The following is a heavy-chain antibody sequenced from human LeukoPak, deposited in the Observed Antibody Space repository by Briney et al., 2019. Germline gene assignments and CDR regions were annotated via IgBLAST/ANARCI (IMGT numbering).Heavy chain of an antibody. Sequence: PGGSLRLSCAASGFTFSSYSMNWVRQAPGKGLEWVSYISSSSSTIYYADSVKGRFTISRDNAKNSLYLQMNSLRAEDTAVYYCARWDCSSTSCAYYYYYYYMDVWGKGTTVTVSS. J-gene: IGHJ6*03. D-gene: IGHD2-2*01. CDR1: GFTFSSYS. CDR3: ARWDCSSTSCAYYYYYYYMDV. CDR2: ISSSSSTI. V-gene: IGHV3-48*01.